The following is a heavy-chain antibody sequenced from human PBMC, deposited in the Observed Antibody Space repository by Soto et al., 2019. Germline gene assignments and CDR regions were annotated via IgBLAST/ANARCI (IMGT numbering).Heavy chain of an antibody. CDR3: ARDLNDYSVYYYYGMDV. CDR2: ISYDGSNK. Sequence: QVQLVESGGGVVQPGRSLRLSCAASGFTFSSYAMHWVRQAPGKGLEWVAVISYDGSNKYYADSVKGRFTISRDNSKNTLYLQMNSLRAEDTAVYYCARDLNDYSVYYYYGMDVW. J-gene: IGHJ6*01. CDR1: GFTFSSYA. D-gene: IGHD4-4*01. V-gene: IGHV3-30-3*01.